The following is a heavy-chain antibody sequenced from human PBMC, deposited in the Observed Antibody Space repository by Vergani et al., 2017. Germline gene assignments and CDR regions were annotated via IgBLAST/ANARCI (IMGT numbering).Heavy chain of an antibody. J-gene: IGHJ6*02. V-gene: IGHV3-43D*04. CDR1: GFTFDDYA. Sequence: EVQLVESGGVVVQPGGSLRLSCAASGFTFDDYAMHWVRQAPGKGLVWVSLISWDGGSTYYADSVKGRFTISRDNSKNFLYLQMNSLRAEDTALYYCAKEYCSSTSCYMGGGYYYYGMYVWGQGITVTVSS. CDR2: ISWDGGST. D-gene: IGHD2-2*02. CDR3: AKEYCSSTSCYMGGGYYYYGMYV.